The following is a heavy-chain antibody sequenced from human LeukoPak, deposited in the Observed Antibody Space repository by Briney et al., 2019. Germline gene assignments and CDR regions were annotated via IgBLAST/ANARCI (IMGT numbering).Heavy chain of an antibody. Sequence: ASVKVSCKASGYIFTDYYMHWVRQAPGQGLEWMGWINPNSGGTNYAREFQGRVTMTRDTSISTAYMELSRLRSDDTAVYYCARGQQPDYWGQGTLVTVSS. CDR1: GYIFTDYY. V-gene: IGHV1-2*02. D-gene: IGHD6-13*01. CDR3: ARGQQPDY. J-gene: IGHJ4*02. CDR2: INPNSGGT.